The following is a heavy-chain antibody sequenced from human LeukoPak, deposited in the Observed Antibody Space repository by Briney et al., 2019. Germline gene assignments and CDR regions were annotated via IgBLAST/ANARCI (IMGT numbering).Heavy chain of an antibody. CDR2: INASGGST. CDR3: ARAIVVGTARENWFDP. CDR1: GYTFTSYC. Sequence: ASVKVSCKASGYTFTSYCMHWVRQAPGQGLEWMGIINASGGSTSYAQKFQGRVTMTRDTSTSTVYMELSSLRSEDTAVYYCARAIVVGTARENWFDPWGQGTLVTVSS. D-gene: IGHD2-21*02. V-gene: IGHV1-46*01. J-gene: IGHJ5*02.